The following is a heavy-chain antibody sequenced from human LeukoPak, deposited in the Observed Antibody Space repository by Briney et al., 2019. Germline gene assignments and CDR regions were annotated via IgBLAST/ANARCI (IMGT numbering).Heavy chain of an antibody. V-gene: IGHV3-49*04. J-gene: IGHJ4*02. Sequence: GGSLRLSCTASGFTFGDYAMSWVRQAPGKGLEWVGFIRSKAYGGTTEYAASVKGRSTISRDDSKSIAYLQMNSLKTEDTAVYYCTRESGSYPEGFDYWGQGTLVTVSS. CDR2: IRSKAYGGTT. D-gene: IGHD1-26*01. CDR3: TRESGSYPEGFDY. CDR1: GFTFGDYA.